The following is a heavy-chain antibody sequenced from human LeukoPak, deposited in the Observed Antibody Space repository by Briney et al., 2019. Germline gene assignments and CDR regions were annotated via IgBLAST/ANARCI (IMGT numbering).Heavy chain of an antibody. CDR1: GFTFSGSA. CDR3: TRDGSGPYYYYGMDV. D-gene: IGHD3-10*01. CDR2: IRSKANSYAT. Sequence: GGPLRLSCAASGFTFSGSAMHWVRQALGKGLEWVGRIRSKANSYATAYAASVKGRFTISRDDSKNTAYLQMNSLKTEDTAVYYCTRDGSGPYYYYGMDVWGKGTTVTVSS. J-gene: IGHJ6*04. V-gene: IGHV3-73*01.